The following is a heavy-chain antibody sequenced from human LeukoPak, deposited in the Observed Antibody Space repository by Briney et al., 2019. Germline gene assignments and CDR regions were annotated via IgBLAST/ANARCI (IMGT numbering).Heavy chain of an antibody. CDR1: GYTFIAYR. CDR3: ARDRGRPDAFDI. Sequence: ASVKVSCKASGYTFIAYRLYWVRQAPGQGLEWMGWINPNSGGTNFAQKFQGRVTMTRDTSITTAYIELSSLRSDDTAVYYCARDRGRPDAFDIWGQGTMVTVSS. CDR2: INPNSGGT. J-gene: IGHJ3*02. D-gene: IGHD1-26*01. V-gene: IGHV1-2*02.